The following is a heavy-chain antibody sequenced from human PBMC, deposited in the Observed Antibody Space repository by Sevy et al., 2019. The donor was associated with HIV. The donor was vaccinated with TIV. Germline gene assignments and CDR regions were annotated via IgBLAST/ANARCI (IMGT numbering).Heavy chain of an antibody. V-gene: IGHV3-21*01. Sequence: GGSLRLSCAASGFTFSSYSMNWVRQAPGKGLEWVSSISSSSSYIYYADSVKGRFTISRDNAKNSLYLQMNSLRAEDTAGYYCASTGDCSGGSCYPDAFDIWGQGTMVTVSS. CDR3: ASTGDCSGGSCYPDAFDI. CDR1: GFTFSSYS. CDR2: ISSSSSYI. D-gene: IGHD2-15*01. J-gene: IGHJ3*02.